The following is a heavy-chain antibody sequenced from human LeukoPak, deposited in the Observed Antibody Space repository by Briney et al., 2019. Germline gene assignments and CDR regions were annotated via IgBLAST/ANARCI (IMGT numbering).Heavy chain of an antibody. D-gene: IGHD6-13*01. CDR3: AREGQQLGLFDY. V-gene: IGHV3-21*01. CDR1: GFTFSSYS. J-gene: IGHJ4*02. CDR2: ISSSSSYI. Sequence: GGSLRLSCAASGFTFSSYSMNWVRQAPGKGLEWVSSISSSSSYIYYADSVKRRFTISRDNAKNSLYLQMNSLRAEDTAVYYCAREGQQLGLFDYWGQGTLVTVSS.